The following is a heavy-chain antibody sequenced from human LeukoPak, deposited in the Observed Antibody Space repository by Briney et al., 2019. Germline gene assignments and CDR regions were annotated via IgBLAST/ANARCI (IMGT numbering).Heavy chain of an antibody. CDR2: ITSSGGST. D-gene: IGHD2-21*01. V-gene: IGHV3-23*01. CDR1: GLTFSSYA. J-gene: IGHJ4*02. CDR3: AKRPPHCGGDCFGY. Sequence: GGSLRLSCAASGLTFSSYAMSWVRQAPGKGLEWVSAITSSGGSTYYADSVKGRFTISRDNSKNTLFLQMNSLRAEDTAVYYCAKRPPHCGGDCFGYWGQGTLVTVSS.